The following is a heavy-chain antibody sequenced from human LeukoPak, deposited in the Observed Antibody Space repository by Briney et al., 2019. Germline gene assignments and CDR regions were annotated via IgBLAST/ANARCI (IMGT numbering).Heavy chain of an antibody. V-gene: IGHV3-21*01. J-gene: IGHJ4*02. CDR3: ARALYYDFWSGYFPFDY. CDR2: ISSSSSYI. CDR1: GFTFSSYS. D-gene: IGHD3-3*01. Sequence: PGGSLRLSCAASGFTFSSYSMNWVRQAPGKGLEWVSSISSSSSYIYYADPVKGRFTISRDNAKNSLYLQMNSLRAEDTAVYYCARALYYDFWSGYFPFDYWGQGTLVTVSS.